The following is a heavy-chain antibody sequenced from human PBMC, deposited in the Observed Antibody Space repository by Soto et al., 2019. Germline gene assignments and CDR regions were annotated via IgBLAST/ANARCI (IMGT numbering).Heavy chain of an antibody. CDR1: GGSISSSSYY. V-gene: IGHV4-39*01. CDR2: IYYSGST. CDR3: ARHAYDSSGYYSPQFDY. J-gene: IGHJ4*02. D-gene: IGHD3-22*01. Sequence: SETLSLTCTVSGGSISSSSYYWGWIRQPPGKGLEWIGSIYYSGSTYYNPSLKSRVTISVDTSKNQFSLKLSSVTAADTAVYYCARHAYDSSGYYSPQFDYWGQGTLVTVS.